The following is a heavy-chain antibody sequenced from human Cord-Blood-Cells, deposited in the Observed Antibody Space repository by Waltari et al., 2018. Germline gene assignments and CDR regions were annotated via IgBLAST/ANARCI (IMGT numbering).Heavy chain of an antibody. CDR1: GFTFSSYW. Sequence: EVQLVESGGGLVQPGGSLRLSCAASGFTFSSYWMHWVRQAPGKGLVWVSRINSDGSSTSYADAVKGRFTISRDNAKNTLYLQMNSLRAEDTAVYYCARDGKVQYYFDYWGQGTLVTVSS. CDR2: INSDGSST. J-gene: IGHJ4*02. CDR3: ARDGKVQYYFDY. D-gene: IGHD1-1*01. V-gene: IGHV3-74*01.